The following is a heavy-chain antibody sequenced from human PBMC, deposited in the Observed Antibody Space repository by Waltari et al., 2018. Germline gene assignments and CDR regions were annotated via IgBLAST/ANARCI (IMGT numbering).Heavy chain of an antibody. CDR2: IAYSGST. CDR3: ARSYDFWSGYPLHY. CDR1: CDCITNSY. D-gene: IGHD3-3*01. V-gene: IGHV4-59*01. Sequence: QVQLQESGPGLVKPSETLSLIPSVSCDCITNSYWGWVRQPPGKGLEWIGYIAYSGSTRYNPSLKSRATISVDTSKKQFSLRLGSVTAADTAIYYCARSYDFWSGYPLHYWGQGTLVTVSS. J-gene: IGHJ4*02.